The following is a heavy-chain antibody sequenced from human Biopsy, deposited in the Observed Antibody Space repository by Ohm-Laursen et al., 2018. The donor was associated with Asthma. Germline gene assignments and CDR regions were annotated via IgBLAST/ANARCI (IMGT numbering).Heavy chain of an antibody. CDR1: GGSITSSSYY. CDR2: MYHSGSP. Sequence: SETLSLTCPVSGGSITSSSYYWGWIRQPPGKGMEWIGSMYHSGSPYYHPSLKSRATISVDTSKNQSSLKMSSVTAADTAVYFCVRHQYSSSWSTFDYWGQGALVTVSS. D-gene: IGHD3-22*01. CDR3: VRHQYSSSWSTFDY. V-gene: IGHV4-39*01. J-gene: IGHJ4*02.